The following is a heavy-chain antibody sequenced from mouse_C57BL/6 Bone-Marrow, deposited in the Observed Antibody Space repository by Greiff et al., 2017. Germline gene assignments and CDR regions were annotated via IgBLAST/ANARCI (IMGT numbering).Heavy chain of an antibody. CDR1: GYTFTSYW. CDR2: IHPNSGST. J-gene: IGHJ2*01. D-gene: IGHD2-2*01. V-gene: IGHV1-64*01. CDR3: ARRGLRPYYFGY. Sequence: QVQLQQSGAELVKPGASVKLSCTASGYTFTSYWMHWVKPRPGQGLEWIGMIHPNSGSTNYNEKFKSKATLTVDKSSSTAYMQLSSLTSEDSAVYYCARRGLRPYYFGYWGQGTTLTVSS.